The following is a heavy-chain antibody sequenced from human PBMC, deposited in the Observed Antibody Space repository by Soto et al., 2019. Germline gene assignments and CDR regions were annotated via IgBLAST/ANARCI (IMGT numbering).Heavy chain of an antibody. CDR3: ARVPIAADEHFDY. D-gene: IGHD6-13*01. CDR1: GFTVSSNY. CDR2: ISSTSSTI. J-gene: IGHJ4*02. V-gene: IGHV3-48*01. Sequence: GGSLRLSCAASGFTVSSNYMSWVRQAPGKGLEWVSYISSTSSTIYYADSAKGRFTISRDNAKTSLYLQMNSLRAEDTAVYYCARVPIAADEHFDYWGQGTLVTVDS.